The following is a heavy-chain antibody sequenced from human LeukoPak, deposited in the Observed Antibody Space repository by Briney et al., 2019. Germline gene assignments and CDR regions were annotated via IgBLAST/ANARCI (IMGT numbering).Heavy chain of an antibody. CDR3: ARDRPMYSSSWYGWDY. D-gene: IGHD6-13*01. V-gene: IGHV3-30*04. Sequence: PGGSLRLSCAASGFTFSNYAMHWVRQAPGKGLEWVAVISYDGSNKYYADSVKGRFTISRDNSKNTLYLQMNSLRAEDTAVYYCARDRPMYSSSWYGWDYWGQGTLVTVSS. J-gene: IGHJ4*02. CDR2: ISYDGSNK. CDR1: GFTFSNYA.